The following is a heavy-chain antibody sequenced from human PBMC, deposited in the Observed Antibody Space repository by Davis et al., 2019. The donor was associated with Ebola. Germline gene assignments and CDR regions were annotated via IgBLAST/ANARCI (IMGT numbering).Heavy chain of an antibody. CDR2: ISGSGGST. Sequence: GESLKISCAASGFTFSSYWMSWVRQAPGKGLEWVSAISGSGGSTYYADSVKGRLTISRDNSKNTLYLQMNSLRAEDTAVYYCARDNPGYCSSTSCYSYYYYGMDVWGQGTTVTVSS. CDR1: GFTFSSYW. V-gene: IGHV3-23*01. D-gene: IGHD2-2*02. J-gene: IGHJ6*02. CDR3: ARDNPGYCSSTSCYSYYYYGMDV.